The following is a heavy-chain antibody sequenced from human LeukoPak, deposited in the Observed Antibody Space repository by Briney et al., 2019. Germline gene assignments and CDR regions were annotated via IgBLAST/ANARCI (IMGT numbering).Heavy chain of an antibody. V-gene: IGHV3-48*01. CDR1: GFTFSSYA. Sequence: GGSLRLSCAASGFTFSSYAMNWVRQAPGKGLEWVSYISGSSSTIYYADSVKGRFTISRDNANNSLYLQMRSLRAEDTAVYYCARDQGGGVLDIWGQGTMVTVSS. CDR3: ARDQGGGVLDI. D-gene: IGHD3-16*01. J-gene: IGHJ3*02. CDR2: ISGSSSTI.